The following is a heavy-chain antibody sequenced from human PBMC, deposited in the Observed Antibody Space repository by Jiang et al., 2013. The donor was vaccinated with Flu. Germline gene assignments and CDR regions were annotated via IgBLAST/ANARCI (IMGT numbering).Heavy chain of an antibody. CDR2: IYYSGST. D-gene: IGHD6-6*01. CDR1: GGSISSGDYY. J-gene: IGHJ6*02. V-gene: IGHV4-30-4*01. CDR3: ARGKIEYSSSSALEGYYYGMDV. Sequence: GSGLVKPSQTLSLTCTVSGGSISSGDYYWSWIRQPPGKGLEWIGYIYYSGSTYYNPSLKSRVTISVDTSKNQFSLKLSSVTAADTAVYYCARGKIEYSSSSALEGYYYGMDVWGQGTTVTVSS.